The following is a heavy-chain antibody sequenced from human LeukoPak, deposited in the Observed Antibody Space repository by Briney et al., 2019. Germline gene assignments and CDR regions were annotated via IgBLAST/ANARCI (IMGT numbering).Heavy chain of an antibody. V-gene: IGHV3-30*18. CDR1: GFTFSSYG. CDR2: ISYDGSNK. Sequence: GGSLRLSCAASGFTFSSYGMHWVRQAPGKGLEWVAVISYDGSNKYYADSVKGRFTISRDNSKSTLYLQMNSLRAEDTAVYYCAKSPLYYDFWSGNDYWGQGTLVTVSS. D-gene: IGHD3-3*01. CDR3: AKSPLYYDFWSGNDY. J-gene: IGHJ4*02.